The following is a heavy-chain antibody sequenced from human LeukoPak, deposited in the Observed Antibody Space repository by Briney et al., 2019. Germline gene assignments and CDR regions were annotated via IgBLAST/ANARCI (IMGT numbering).Heavy chain of an antibody. Sequence: PGGSLRLSCAASGFTFSSYGMHWVRQAPGKGLEWVAVIWYDGSNKYYADSVKGRFTISRDNSRNTLYLRMNRLRAEDTAIYYCTRIGYSGSWSGDYWGQGTLVTVSS. V-gene: IGHV3-33*01. CDR2: IWYDGSNK. D-gene: IGHD6-13*01. J-gene: IGHJ4*02. CDR3: TRIGYSGSWSGDY. CDR1: GFTFSSYG.